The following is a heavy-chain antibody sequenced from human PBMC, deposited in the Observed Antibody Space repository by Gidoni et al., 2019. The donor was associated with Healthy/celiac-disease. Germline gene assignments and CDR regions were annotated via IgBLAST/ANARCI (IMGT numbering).Heavy chain of an antibody. V-gene: IGHV3-33*01. CDR3: ADCDYYGSGNYYQLDY. J-gene: IGHJ4*02. Sequence: WVAVMWYDGSNKYYAEYVKGRFTITRDNSKNTLYLQKNSLRAEDTAVYYFADCDYYGSGNYYQLDYWGQGTLVTVSS. D-gene: IGHD3-10*01. CDR2: MWYDGSNK.